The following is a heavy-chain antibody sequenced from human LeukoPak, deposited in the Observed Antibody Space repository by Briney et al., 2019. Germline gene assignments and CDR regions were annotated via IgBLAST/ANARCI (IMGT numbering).Heavy chain of an antibody. V-gene: IGHV3-74*03. D-gene: IGHD6-19*01. CDR3: ARDGTSSGGGDYFYYMDV. Sequence: GGSLRLSCAASGFTVSSNYMSWVRQAPGKGLEWVSHSNTDGSRTTYADSVRGRFTISRDNAKNTLYLQMDNLRADDTAVYYCARDGTSSGGGDYFYYMDVWGSGTTVTVSS. J-gene: IGHJ6*03. CDR1: GFTVSSNY. CDR2: SNTDGSRT.